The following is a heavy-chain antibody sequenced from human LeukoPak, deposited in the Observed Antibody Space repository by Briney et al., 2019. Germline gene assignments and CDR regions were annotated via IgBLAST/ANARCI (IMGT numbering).Heavy chain of an antibody. V-gene: IGHV4-59*08. CDR3: ARHSFCFDP. CDR1: GGSISSYY. CDR2: ISYSGST. Sequence: SETLSLTCTVSGGSISSYYWSWIRQPPGKGLECIGYISYSGSTNYNPSPKSRVTISVDTSKNQFSLKLTSVTAADTAVYYCARHSFCFDPWGQGTLVTVSS. J-gene: IGHJ5*02.